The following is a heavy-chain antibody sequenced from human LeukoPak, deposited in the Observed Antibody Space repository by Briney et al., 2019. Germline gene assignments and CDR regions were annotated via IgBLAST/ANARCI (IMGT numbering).Heavy chain of an antibody. CDR3: ARDSGIAVAGTDY. J-gene: IGHJ4*02. CDR1: GFTFSSYS. D-gene: IGHD6-19*01. V-gene: IGHV3-21*01. CDR2: ISSSSSYI. Sequence: KSGGSLRLSCAASGFTFSSYSMNWVRQAPGKGLEWVSSISSSSSYIYYADSVKGRFTISRDNAKNSLYLQMNSLRAEDTAVYYCARDSGIAVAGTDYWGQGTLVTVSS.